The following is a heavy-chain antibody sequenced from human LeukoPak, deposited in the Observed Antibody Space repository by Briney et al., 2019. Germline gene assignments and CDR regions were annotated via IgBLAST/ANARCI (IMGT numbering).Heavy chain of an antibody. Sequence: GGSLRLSCAASGFTFSSYEMNWVRQAPGKGLEWLSYISISGSTIRYADSVKGRFTISRDNAKKSVYLQMNSLRAEDTAVYYCARGEMDYGDYVLDYWGQGTLVTVSS. V-gene: IGHV3-48*03. D-gene: IGHD4-17*01. J-gene: IGHJ4*02. CDR3: ARGEMDYGDYVLDY. CDR1: GFTFSSYE. CDR2: ISISGSTI.